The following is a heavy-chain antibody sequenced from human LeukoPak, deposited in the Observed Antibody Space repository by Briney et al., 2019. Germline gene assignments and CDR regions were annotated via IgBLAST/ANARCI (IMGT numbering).Heavy chain of an antibody. J-gene: IGHJ4*02. CDR1: AAPITSYY. CDR2: IYYSGST. V-gene: IGHV4-59*12. D-gene: IGHD5-12*01. Sequence: SETLSLTCTVSAAPITSYYWSWIRQPPGKGLEWIGYIYYSGSTNYNPSLKSRVAISVDTSKNQFSLKLRSVTAADTAVYYCAREWHHVFDYWGQGNLVTVSS. CDR3: AREWHHVFDY.